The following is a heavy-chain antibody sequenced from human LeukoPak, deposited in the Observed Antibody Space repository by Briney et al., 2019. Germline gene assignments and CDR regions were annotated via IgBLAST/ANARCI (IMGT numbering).Heavy chain of an antibody. CDR1: GFTFSSYA. CDR3: AKSIGYGSSRRLFDY. V-gene: IGHV3-23*01. J-gene: IGHJ4*02. D-gene: IGHD6-6*01. Sequence: GGSLRLSCAASGFTFSSYAMSWVRQAPGKGLEWVSAISGSGGSTYYADSVKGRFTISRDNSKNTLYLQMNSLRAEDTVVYYCAKSIGYGSSRRLFDYWGQGTLVTVSS. CDR2: ISGSGGST.